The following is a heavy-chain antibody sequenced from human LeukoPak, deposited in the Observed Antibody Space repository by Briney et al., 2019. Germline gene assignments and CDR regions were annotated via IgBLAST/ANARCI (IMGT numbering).Heavy chain of an antibody. CDR1: GFSFSRNA. V-gene: IGHV3-23*01. CDR2: VGGTNVDT. Sequence: GESLRLSCAASGFSFSRNAMNWLRQTPGKGLEWVSGVGGTNVDTSYAESVKGRFTISRDNSRNTAYLVMNNLRAEDTAVYYCAAQDTTVGVFWGQGTLVTASS. D-gene: IGHD1-26*01. J-gene: IGHJ4*02. CDR3: AAQDTTVGVF.